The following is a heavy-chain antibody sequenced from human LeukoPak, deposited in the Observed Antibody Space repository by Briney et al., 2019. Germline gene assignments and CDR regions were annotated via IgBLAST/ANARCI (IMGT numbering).Heavy chain of an antibody. Sequence: GGSLRLSCAASGFTFNTYPMHWVRQARGKALEWVALIQDDGAKTNYADSVRGRFTISRDNSRSTVYLQMNSLKPDDTSVYYCATQTITLVVVISPFDYWGQGALVTVSS. D-gene: IGHD3-22*01. CDR2: IQDDGAKT. CDR1: GFTFNTYP. J-gene: IGHJ4*02. V-gene: IGHV3-30*02. CDR3: ATQTITLVVVISPFDY.